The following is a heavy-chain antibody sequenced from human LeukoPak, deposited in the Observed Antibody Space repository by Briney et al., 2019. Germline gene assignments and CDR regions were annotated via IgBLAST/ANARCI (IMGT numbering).Heavy chain of an antibody. Sequence: SVKVSCKASGGTFSSYAISWVRQAPGQGLEWMGRIIPVFGTANYAQKFQGRVTITADKSTSTAYMELSSLRSEDTAVYYCARADNWNYGGDWFDPWGQGTLVTVSS. D-gene: IGHD1-7*01. CDR1: GGTFSSYA. V-gene: IGHV1-69*06. CDR2: IIPVFGTA. J-gene: IGHJ5*02. CDR3: ARADNWNYGGDWFDP.